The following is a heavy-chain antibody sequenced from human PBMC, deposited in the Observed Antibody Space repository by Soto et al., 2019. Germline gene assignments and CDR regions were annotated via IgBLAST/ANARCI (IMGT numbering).Heavy chain of an antibody. Sequence: SETLSLTCTVSGGSISSSSYYWGWIRQPPGKGLEWIGSIYYSGSTYYNPSLKSRVTISVDTSKNQFSLKLSSVTAADTAVYYCASNTWNFVTSRDYWGQGILVTSPQ. CDR2: IYYSGST. CDR1: GGSISSSSYY. J-gene: IGHJ4*02. D-gene: IGHD1-1*01. V-gene: IGHV4-39*01. CDR3: ASNTWNFVTSRDY.